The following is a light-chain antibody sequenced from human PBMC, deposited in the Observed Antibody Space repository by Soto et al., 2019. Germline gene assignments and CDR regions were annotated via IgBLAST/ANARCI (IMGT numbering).Light chain of an antibody. CDR3: SSYTSSSTWV. J-gene: IGLJ3*02. CDR1: SSDVGAYNY. CDR2: EVS. Sequence: QSALTQPASVSGSPGQSITISCTGTSSDVGAYNYVPWYQQHPGKAPKLMIYEVSNRPSGVSDRFSGSRSGNTASLTISGLQAEDESDYYCSSYTSSSTWVFGGGTKLTVL. V-gene: IGLV2-14*01.